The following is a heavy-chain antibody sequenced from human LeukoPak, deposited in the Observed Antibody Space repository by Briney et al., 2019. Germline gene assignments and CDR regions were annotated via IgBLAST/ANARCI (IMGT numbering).Heavy chain of an antibody. CDR3: AKDALIVATTGFEHFDY. J-gene: IGHJ4*02. CDR1: GFTFSSYG. Sequence: GGSLRLSCAASGFTFSSYGMHWVRQAPGKGLEWVAFIRYDGSNKYYADSVKGRFTISRDNSKNTLYLQMNSLGAEDTAVYYCAKDALIVATTGFEHFDYWGQGTLVTVSS. D-gene: IGHD5-12*01. CDR2: IRYDGSNK. V-gene: IGHV3-30*02.